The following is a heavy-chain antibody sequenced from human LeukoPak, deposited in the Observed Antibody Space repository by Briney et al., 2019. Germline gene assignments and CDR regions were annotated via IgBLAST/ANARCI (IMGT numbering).Heavy chain of an antibody. CDR2: MNPNSGNT. CDR3: ARKRAVPRQRGYSYGLGY. J-gene: IGHJ4*02. Sequence: ASVKVSCKASGYTFSSYDINWVRQAPGQGLEWVGWMNPNSGNTGYAQKFQGRVTMTRNTSISTAYMELSSLRSEDTAVYYCARKRAVPRQRGYSYGLGYWGQGTLVTVSS. CDR1: GYTFSSYD. V-gene: IGHV1-8*01. D-gene: IGHD5-18*01.